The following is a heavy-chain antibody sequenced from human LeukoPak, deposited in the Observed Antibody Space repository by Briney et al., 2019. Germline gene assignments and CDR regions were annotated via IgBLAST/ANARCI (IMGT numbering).Heavy chain of an antibody. CDR3: ARDPMTPSYDSSGYYYRDYYYYGMDV. J-gene: IGHJ6*02. CDR2: IYHSGST. V-gene: IGHV4-38-2*02. D-gene: IGHD3-22*01. Sequence: SETLSLTCTVSGYSISSGYYWGWIRQPPGKGLEWIGSIYHSGSTYYNPSLKSRVTISVDTSKNQFSLKLSSVTAADTAVYYCARDPMTPSYDSSGYYYRDYYYYGMDVWGQGTTVTVSS. CDR1: GYSISSGYY.